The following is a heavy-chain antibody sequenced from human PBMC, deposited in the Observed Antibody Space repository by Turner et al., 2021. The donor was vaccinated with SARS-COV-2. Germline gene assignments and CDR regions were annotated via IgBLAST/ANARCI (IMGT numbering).Heavy chain of an antibody. CDR1: GGTFSSYA. CDR3: ARVSTFDSSGYSVDY. J-gene: IGHJ4*02. Sequence: QVQLVQSGAEVKKPGCSMKVSCKASGGTFSSYAISWVRQAPGQGLEWMGGIIPIFGTTNYAQKFQGRVTVTADESTSTAYMELSSLRSDDTAVYYCARVSTFDSSGYSVDYWGQGTLVTVSS. D-gene: IGHD3-22*01. V-gene: IGHV1-69*01. CDR2: IIPIFGTT.